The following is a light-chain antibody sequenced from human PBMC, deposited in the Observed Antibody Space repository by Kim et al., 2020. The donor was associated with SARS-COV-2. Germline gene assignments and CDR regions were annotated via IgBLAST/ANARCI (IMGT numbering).Light chain of an antibody. Sequence: ATINCKSSQSVLYSSNNKNYLAWYQQKPGPPPKLLIYWASTRESGVPDRFSGSGSGTDFTLTISSLQAEDVAVYYCQQYYSTPLTFGGGTKVDI. CDR3: QQYYSTPLT. J-gene: IGKJ4*01. CDR2: WAS. CDR1: QSVLYSSNNKNY. V-gene: IGKV4-1*01.